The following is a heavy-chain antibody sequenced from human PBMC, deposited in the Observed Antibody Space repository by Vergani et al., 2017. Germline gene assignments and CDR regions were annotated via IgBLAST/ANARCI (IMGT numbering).Heavy chain of an antibody. V-gene: IGHV3-43*01. CDR2: ISWDGGST. Sequence: EVQLVESGGVVVQPGGSLRLSCAASGFTFDDYTMHWVRQAPGKGLEWVSLISWDGGSTYYADSVKGRFTISRDNSKNSLYLQMNSLRSEDTAVYYCARALCSGGSCYSSGVVSSFDYWGQGTLVTVSS. CDR3: ARALCSGGSCYSSGVVSSFDY. D-gene: IGHD2-15*01. CDR1: GFTFDDYT. J-gene: IGHJ4*02.